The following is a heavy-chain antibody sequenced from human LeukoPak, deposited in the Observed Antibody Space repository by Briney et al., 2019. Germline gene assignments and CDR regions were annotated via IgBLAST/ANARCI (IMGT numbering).Heavy chain of an antibody. V-gene: IGHV3-23*01. Sequence: GGSLRLSCAASGFTFSSYALSWARQAPGKGLEWVSVISASGGTTYYADSVKGRFTISRDTSKDTVYLQMHSLRAEDTAVYYCAKGDVLPSYPTFDYWGQGTLVTVSS. J-gene: IGHJ4*02. CDR1: GFTFSSYA. CDR3: AKGDVLPSYPTFDY. CDR2: ISASGGTT. D-gene: IGHD3-9*01.